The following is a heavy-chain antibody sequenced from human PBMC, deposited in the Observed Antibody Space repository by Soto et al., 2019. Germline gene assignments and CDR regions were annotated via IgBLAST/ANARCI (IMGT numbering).Heavy chain of an antibody. V-gene: IGHV4-31*03. Sequence: QVQLQESGPGLVKPSQTLSLTCTVSGGSISSGGYYWSWIRQHPGKGLEWIGYIYYSGSTYYNPSLKSRVTISVDTSKNQFCLKLSSVTAADTAVYYCARGETTVFYYGMDVWGQGTTVTVSS. CDR2: IYYSGST. CDR1: GGSISSGGYY. J-gene: IGHJ6*02. D-gene: IGHD4-17*01. CDR3: ARGETTVFYYGMDV.